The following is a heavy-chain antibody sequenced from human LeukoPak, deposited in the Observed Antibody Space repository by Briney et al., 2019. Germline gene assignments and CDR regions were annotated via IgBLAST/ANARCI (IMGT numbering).Heavy chain of an antibody. Sequence: SETLSLTCTVFGGSISTNYWSWIRQPPGKGLEWIGYIYYSGRTNYNPSLKSRVTISIDTSKNQFSLKLSSVTAADTAVYYCARTTGYQLLSDNNWFDPWGQGTLVTVSP. D-gene: IGHD2-2*01. V-gene: IGHV4-59*01. CDR1: GGSISTNY. J-gene: IGHJ5*02. CDR2: IYYSGRT. CDR3: ARTTGYQLLSDNNWFDP.